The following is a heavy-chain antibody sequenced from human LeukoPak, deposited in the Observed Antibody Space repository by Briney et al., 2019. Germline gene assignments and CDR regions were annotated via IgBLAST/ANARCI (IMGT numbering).Heavy chain of an antibody. J-gene: IGHJ5*02. D-gene: IGHD6-13*01. V-gene: IGHV1-69*13. Sequence: GASVKVSCKASGDTFSSYAVNWVRQAPGQGLEWMGGIVPVLHTPGYSQRFQGRLTITADESTTTTYMELSSLRSEDTAMYYCASLDTYTSSWNTWGPGTLVTVSS. CDR1: GDTFSSYA. CDR3: ASLDTYTSSWNT. CDR2: IVPVLHTP.